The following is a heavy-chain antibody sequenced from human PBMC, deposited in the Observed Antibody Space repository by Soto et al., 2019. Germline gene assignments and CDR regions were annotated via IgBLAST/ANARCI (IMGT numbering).Heavy chain of an antibody. CDR3: ARAKHSGYSDYNNDY. Sequence: GASVKVSCKASGYTFTGYYMHWVRQAPRQGLEWMGWINPNSGDTHYAQKFQGRVTMTRDTSISTAYMELSRLTFDDTAVYYCARAKHSGYSDYNNDYWGQGTLVTVSS. D-gene: IGHD5-12*01. CDR2: INPNSGDT. V-gene: IGHV1-2*02. CDR1: GYTFTGYY. J-gene: IGHJ4*02.